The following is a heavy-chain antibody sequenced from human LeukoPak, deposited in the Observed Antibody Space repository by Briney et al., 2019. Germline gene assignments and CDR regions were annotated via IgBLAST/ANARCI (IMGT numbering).Heavy chain of an antibody. D-gene: IGHD1-26*01. V-gene: IGHV4-59*01. J-gene: IGHJ4*02. CDR3: ARNSGSYSFED. CDR1: GGSISSYY. Sequence: SETLSLTCTVSGGSISSYYWSWMRQSPGKGPEWIGYISYSENTNYNPSLRSRVTMSVDTPKNQFSLKLSSVTAADTAVYYCARNSGSYSFEDWGQGTLVTVSS. CDR2: ISYSENT.